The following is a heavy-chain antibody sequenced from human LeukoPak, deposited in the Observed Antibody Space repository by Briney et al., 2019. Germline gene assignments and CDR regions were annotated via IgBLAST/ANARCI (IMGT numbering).Heavy chain of an antibody. CDR2: ISSSGSTI. Sequence: GGTLRLSCAASGFTFSSYEMNWVRQAPGKGLEWVSYISSSGSTIYYADSVKGRLTISRDNAKNSLYLQMNSLRAEDTAVYYCARDLATYYDFWSGYRMVGYFDYWGQGTLVTVSS. V-gene: IGHV3-48*03. CDR3: ARDLATYYDFWSGYRMVGYFDY. D-gene: IGHD3-3*01. J-gene: IGHJ4*02. CDR1: GFTFSSYE.